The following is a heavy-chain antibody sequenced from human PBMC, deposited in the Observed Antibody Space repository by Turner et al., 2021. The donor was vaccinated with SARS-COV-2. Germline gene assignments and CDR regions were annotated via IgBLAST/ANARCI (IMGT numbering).Heavy chain of an antibody. J-gene: IGHJ2*01. Sequence: VQLQESGPGLVQPSETLPLTCTVSGGSLSSYYWSWIRQPPGKGLEWIGYIFYSGSTNDNPTLKRGVTISLDTSKKQFSLKLSSVTAADTAVYYCARGYERIFPYWYFDLWGRGTLVTVSS. CDR2: IFYSGST. V-gene: IGHV4-59*01. CDR3: ARGYERIFPYWYFDL. D-gene: IGHD5-12*01. CDR1: GGSLSSYY.